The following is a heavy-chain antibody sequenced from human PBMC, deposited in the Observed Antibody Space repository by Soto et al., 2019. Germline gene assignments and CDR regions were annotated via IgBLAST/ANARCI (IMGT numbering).Heavy chain of an antibody. D-gene: IGHD6-6*01. J-gene: IGHJ5*02. V-gene: IGHV4-31*03. Sequence: QVQLQESGPGLVKPSQTLSLTCTVSGGSFSSGGYYWSWIRQHPGKALEWIGYIYYSGSTYYNPSLKSRVTISVDTSKNQFSLKLSSVTAADTAVYYCARTSIEQLVLGWFDPWGQGTLVTVSS. CDR3: ARTSIEQLVLGWFDP. CDR2: IYYSGST. CDR1: GGSFSSGGYY.